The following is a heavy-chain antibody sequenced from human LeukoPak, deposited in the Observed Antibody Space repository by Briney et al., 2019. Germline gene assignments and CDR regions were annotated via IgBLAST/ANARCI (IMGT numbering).Heavy chain of an antibody. CDR2: IYSGGSS. CDR1: GFTVSSNY. CDR3: ARLLRSEIDI. J-gene: IGHJ3*02. D-gene: IGHD5-12*01. Sequence: PGGSLRLSCAASGFTVSSNYMSWVRQAPGKGLEWVSVIYSGGSSYYADSVKGRFTISRHNSKNTLYLQMNSLRAEDTAVYYCARLLRSEIDIWGQGTMVTVSS. V-gene: IGHV3-53*04.